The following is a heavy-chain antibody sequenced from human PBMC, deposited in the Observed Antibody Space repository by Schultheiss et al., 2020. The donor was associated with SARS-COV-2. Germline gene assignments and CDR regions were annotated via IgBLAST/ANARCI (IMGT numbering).Heavy chain of an antibody. V-gene: IGHV3-30*03. J-gene: IGHJ5*02. Sequence: GGSLRLSCAASGFTFSHYDIHWVRQAPGKGLEWVALISYDGSNKYYADSVKGRFTISRDNSKNTLYLQMNSLRAEDTAVYYCAREDRGGDWFDPWGQGTLVTVSS. CDR3: AREDRGGDWFDP. CDR1: GFTFSHYD. CDR2: ISYDGSNK. D-gene: IGHD3-10*01.